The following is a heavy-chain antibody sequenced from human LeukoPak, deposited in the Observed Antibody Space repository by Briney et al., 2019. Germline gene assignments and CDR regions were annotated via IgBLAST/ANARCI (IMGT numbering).Heavy chain of an antibody. Sequence: GGSLRLSCTASRFTFSSYWMSWVRQAPGRGLEWVANIKQDGSEKNYVDSVKGRFTISRDNAKNSLYLQMNSLRAEGTAVYYCARDGYNPYYYDYYMDVWGKGTTVTVSS. CDR2: IKQDGSEK. D-gene: IGHD5-24*01. CDR3: ARDGYNPYYYDYYMDV. CDR1: RFTFSSYW. J-gene: IGHJ6*03. V-gene: IGHV3-7*01.